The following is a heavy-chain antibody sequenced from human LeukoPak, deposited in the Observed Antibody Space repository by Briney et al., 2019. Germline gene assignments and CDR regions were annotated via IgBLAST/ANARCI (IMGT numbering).Heavy chain of an antibody. CDR1: GFTFSSYA. CDR2: ISGSGGST. Sequence: GGSLRLSCAASGFTFSSYAMSWVRQAPGKGLEWVSAISGSGGSTYYADSVKGRFTISRDNSKNTLYLQMNSLRAEDTAVYYCAKDIDSDTHYYYYGMDVWGQGTTVTVSS. D-gene: IGHD1-26*01. CDR3: AKDIDSDTHYYYYGMDV. J-gene: IGHJ6*02. V-gene: IGHV3-23*01.